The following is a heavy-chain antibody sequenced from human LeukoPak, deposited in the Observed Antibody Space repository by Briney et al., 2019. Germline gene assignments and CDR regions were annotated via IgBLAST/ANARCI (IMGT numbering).Heavy chain of an antibody. J-gene: IGHJ3*01. CDR2: IGTLADT. D-gene: IGHD2-21*01. Sequence: GGSLRVSCAASGFTFRKYDMHWVRHITGGGLEWVSGIGTLADTFYSDSAKGRFTISRDNGKNSLYLQMNSLRAEDTAVYYCVRDRMIDSRAGPSDPFDVWGQGTIVTVSS. V-gene: IGHV3-13*01. CDR3: VRDRMIDSRAGPSDPFDV. CDR1: GFTFRKYD.